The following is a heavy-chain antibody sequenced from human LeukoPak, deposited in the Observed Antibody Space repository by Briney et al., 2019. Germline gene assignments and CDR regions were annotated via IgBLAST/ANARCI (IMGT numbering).Heavy chain of an antibody. CDR3: ARESRWLQYYFDY. CDR2: IYYSGTT. V-gene: IGHV4-39*02. D-gene: IGHD5-18*01. J-gene: IGHJ4*02. CDR1: RGSTSSSSYY. Sequence: SETLSLTCTVSRGSTSSSSYYWGWIRQPPGRGLEWIGTIYYSGTTYYNPSLRSRVTMSVDTSRDRFSLSLSFVTAADTAVYYCARESRWLQYYFDYWGQGTLVTVSS.